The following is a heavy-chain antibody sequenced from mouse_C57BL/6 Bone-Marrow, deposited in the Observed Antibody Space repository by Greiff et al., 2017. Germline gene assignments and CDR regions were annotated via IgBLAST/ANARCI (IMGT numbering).Heavy chain of an antibody. Sequence: EVQLQQSGAELVRPGSSVKMSCKTSGYTFTSYGINWVKQRPGQGLEWIGYIDIGNGYTEYNEKFKGKATLTSDTSSSTAYMQLSSLTSEDSAIXFCAIYGNWVFDYWGQGTTLTVSS. J-gene: IGHJ2*01. CDR1: GYTFTSYG. CDR3: AIYGNWVFDY. D-gene: IGHD2-1*01. CDR2: IDIGNGYT. V-gene: IGHV1-58*01.